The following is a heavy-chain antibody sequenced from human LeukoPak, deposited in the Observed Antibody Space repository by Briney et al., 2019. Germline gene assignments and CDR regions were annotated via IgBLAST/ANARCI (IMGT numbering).Heavy chain of an antibody. CDR3: ARDQLVARYSSGGAVDY. Sequence: QTGGSLRLSCAVSGFTFSSYSMNWVRQAPGKGLEWVTYISGSGLTIYYADSVKGRFTISRDNAKNSLFLQMNSLRAEDTAVYYCARDQLVARYSSGGAVDYWGQGTLVTVSS. CDR2: ISGSGLTI. J-gene: IGHJ4*02. D-gene: IGHD6-19*01. V-gene: IGHV3-48*04. CDR1: GFTFSSYS.